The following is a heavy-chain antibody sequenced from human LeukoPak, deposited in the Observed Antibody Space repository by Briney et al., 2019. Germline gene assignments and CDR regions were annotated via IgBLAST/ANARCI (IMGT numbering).Heavy chain of an antibody. CDR1: GGTFSSYA. CDR2: MNPNSGNT. Sequence: GASVKVSCKASGGTFSSYAINWVRQATGQGLEWMGWMNPNSGNTGYAQKFQGRVTMTRNTSISTAYMELSSLRSEDTAVYYCARGVLRAGWGFGELSYYYYYYMDVWGKGTTVTISS. D-gene: IGHD3-10*01. CDR3: ARGVLRAGWGFGELSYYYYYYMDV. V-gene: IGHV1-8*02. J-gene: IGHJ6*03.